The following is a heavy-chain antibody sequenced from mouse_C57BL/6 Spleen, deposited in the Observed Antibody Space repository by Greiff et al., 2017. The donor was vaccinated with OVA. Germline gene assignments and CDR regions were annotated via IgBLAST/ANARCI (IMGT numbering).Heavy chain of an antibody. CDR2: IYPGSGST. J-gene: IGHJ1*03. D-gene: IGHD3-1*01. CDR1: GYTFTSYW. CDR3: ARRGSSGFDV. Sequence: QVQLQQPGAELVQPGASVKLSCKASGYTFTSYWITWVKQRPGQGLEWIGDIYPGSGSTTYNEKFTSKATLTVYTSSSTANMQLSSVASEDAAVYYYARRGSSGFDVWGTGTTVTVSS. V-gene: IGHV1-55*01.